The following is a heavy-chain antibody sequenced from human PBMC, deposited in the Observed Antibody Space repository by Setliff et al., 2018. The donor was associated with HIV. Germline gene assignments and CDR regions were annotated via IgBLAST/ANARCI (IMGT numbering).Heavy chain of an antibody. Sequence: ASVKVSCKLSGYTLTELSIHWVRQAPGKGLEWMANFGPEDGETFYAQKFQGRLTMTEDTSTDTAYMELSSLRSDDTAMYYCARGRNYDSSGYGDYYYYMDVWGKGTTVTVSS. V-gene: IGHV1-24*01. J-gene: IGHJ6*03. D-gene: IGHD3-22*01. CDR3: ARGRNYDSSGYGDYYYYMDV. CDR1: GYTLTELS. CDR2: FGPEDGET.